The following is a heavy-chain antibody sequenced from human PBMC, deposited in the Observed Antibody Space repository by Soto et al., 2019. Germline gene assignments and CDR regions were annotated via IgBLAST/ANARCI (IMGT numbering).Heavy chain of an antibody. J-gene: IGHJ5*02. CDR1: GFTFSSYS. CDR3: ARDPNIVVVPAAIPNWFDP. CDR2: ISSSSSYI. D-gene: IGHD2-2*01. Sequence: GGSLRLSCAASGFTFSSYSMNWVRQAPGKGLEWVSSISSSSSYIYYADSVKGRFTISRDNAKNSLYLQMNSLRAEDTAVYYCARDPNIVVVPAAIPNWFDPWGQGTLVTVSS. V-gene: IGHV3-21*01.